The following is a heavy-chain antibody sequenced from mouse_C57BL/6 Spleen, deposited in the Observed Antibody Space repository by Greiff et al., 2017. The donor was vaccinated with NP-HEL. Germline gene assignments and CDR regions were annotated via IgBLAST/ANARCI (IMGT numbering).Heavy chain of an antibody. CDR1: GYTFTSYW. J-gene: IGHJ2*01. Sequence: VQLQQSGAELVKPGASVKLSCKASGYTFTSYWMHWVKQRPGQGLEWIGMIHPNSGSTNYNEKFKSKATLTVDKSSSTAYMQLSSLTSEDSAVYYCARYGGIGNYPFDYWGQGTTLTVSS. CDR2: IHPNSGST. D-gene: IGHD2-1*01. V-gene: IGHV1-64*01. CDR3: ARYGGIGNYPFDY.